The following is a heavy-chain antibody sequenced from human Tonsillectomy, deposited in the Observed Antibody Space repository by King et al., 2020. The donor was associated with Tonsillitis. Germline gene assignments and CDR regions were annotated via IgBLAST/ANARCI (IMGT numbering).Heavy chain of an antibody. V-gene: IGHV3-23*01. CDR3: AKDSRYCSSSSCYGGGYYMDV. D-gene: IGHD2-2*01. CDR2: ISGSGAST. J-gene: IGHJ6*03. Sequence: VQLLESGGGLVQPGGSLRLSCAASGFTFSSYAMNWVRQAPGKGLEGGSGISGSGASTYYADSVKGRFTISRDNSKNTLYLQMNSLRAEDTAVYYCAKDSRYCSSSSCYGGGYYMDVWGKGTTVTVSS. CDR1: GFTFSSYA.